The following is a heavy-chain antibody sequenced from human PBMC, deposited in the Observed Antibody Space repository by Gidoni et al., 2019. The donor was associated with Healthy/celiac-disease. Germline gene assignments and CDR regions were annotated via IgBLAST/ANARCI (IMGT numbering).Heavy chain of an antibody. J-gene: IGHJ4*02. V-gene: IGHV1-69*01. CDR1: GGTVSSYA. CDR2: SIPIFGTA. D-gene: IGHD1-26*01. CDR3: ARAGIVGAAPFAY. Sequence: QVQLVQAGAEVKKPGSSVKVSCKASGGTVSSYAISWVRQAPGQGLEWMGGSIPIFGTANYAQKFQGRVTITADESTSTAYMELSSLRSEDTAVYYCARAGIVGAAPFAYWGQGTLVTVSS.